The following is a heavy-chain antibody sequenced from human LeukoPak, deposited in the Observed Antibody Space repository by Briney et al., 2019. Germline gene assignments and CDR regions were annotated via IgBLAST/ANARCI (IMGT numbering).Heavy chain of an antibody. CDR3: AKDRDTYGSIYYFDD. D-gene: IGHD5-18*01. CDR1: GFTFSRYA. V-gene: IGHV3-30*18. J-gene: IGHJ4*02. CDR2: ISYDGKDK. Sequence: PGGSLRLSCAASGFTFSRYAMHWVRQAPGKGLEWVAVISYDGKDKHYADSVKGRFTISRDNSKNTLYLQMNSLRAEGTAVYYCAKDRDTYGSIYYFDDWGQGTLVTVSS.